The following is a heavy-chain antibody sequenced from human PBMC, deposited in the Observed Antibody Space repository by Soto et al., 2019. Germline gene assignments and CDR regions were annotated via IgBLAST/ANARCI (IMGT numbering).Heavy chain of an antibody. J-gene: IGHJ5*02. D-gene: IGHD2-8*01. CDR1: GGSISHYY. V-gene: IGHV4-59*01. Sequence: SETLSLTCSVSGGSISHYYWSWIRQSPGKGLEWIGYAYYSGSTDYNPSLKSRVTMSVDTYKNQVSLKLNSVTTADTAVYYCARDRSTYGGGGTGEVKENWFDPWGPGTLVTVSS. CDR2: AYYSGST. CDR3: ARDRSTYGGGGTGEVKENWFDP.